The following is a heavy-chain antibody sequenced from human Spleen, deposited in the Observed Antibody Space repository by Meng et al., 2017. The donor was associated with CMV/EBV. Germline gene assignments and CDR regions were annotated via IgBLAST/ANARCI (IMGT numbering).Heavy chain of an antibody. V-gene: IGHV4-61*01. CDR1: GGSVSSSYY. Sequence: SETLSLTCTVSGGSVSSSYYWSWIRQTPGKGLEWIGYIYHSGSTNYNPTLKSRVTMSVDTSKNQFSLKLSSVTAADTAVYYCANRGSADAFGFWGQGTMVTVSS. D-gene: IGHD3-16*01. J-gene: IGHJ3*01. CDR2: IYHSGST. CDR3: ANRGSADAFGF.